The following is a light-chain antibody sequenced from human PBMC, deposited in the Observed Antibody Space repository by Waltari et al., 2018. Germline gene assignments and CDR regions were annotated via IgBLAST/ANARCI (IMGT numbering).Light chain of an antibody. CDR2: AAS. CDR1: QIVGGN. V-gene: IGKV3-15*01. Sequence: EIVMTQSPDTLSVSPGERVALSCRASQIVGGNLAWYQQKPGQAPRLLIYAASTRATAIPASFSGGGSGTEFTLTISSLQSEDFAVYYCQQYNKWPLTFGQGTKVENK. J-gene: IGKJ1*01. CDR3: QQYNKWPLT.